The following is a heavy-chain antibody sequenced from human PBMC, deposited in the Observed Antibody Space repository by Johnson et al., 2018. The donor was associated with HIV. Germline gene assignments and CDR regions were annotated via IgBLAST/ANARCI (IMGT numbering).Heavy chain of an antibody. CDR1: GFTFSSYG. D-gene: IGHD2-21*02. CDR3: ATGVVVTAMNDAFDI. Sequence: QVQLVESGGGVVQPGRSLRLSCAGSGFTFSSYGMHWVRQAPGKGLEWVALISNDGSNKYYADSVKGRFTISRDNSKNTLYLQMNSLRAEDTAVYYCATGVVVTAMNDAFDIWGQGTMVTVSS. J-gene: IGHJ3*02. CDR2: ISNDGSNK. V-gene: IGHV3-30*03.